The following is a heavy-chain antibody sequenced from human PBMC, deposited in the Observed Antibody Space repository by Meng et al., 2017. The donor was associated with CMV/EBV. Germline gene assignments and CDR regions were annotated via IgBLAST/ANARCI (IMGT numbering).Heavy chain of an antibody. D-gene: IGHD3-3*01. V-gene: IGHV4-61*01. CDR2: IYYSGIT. J-gene: IGHJ5*02. CDR1: GGSVSSGSYY. CDR3: ARQTSSYYDFWSGFNWFDP. Sequence: GSLRLSCTVSGGSVSSGSYYWSWIRQPPGKGLEWIGYIYYSGITNYNPSLKSRVTISVDTSKDQFSLKLSSVTAADTAVYYCARQTSSYYDFWSGFNWFDPWGQGTLVTVSS.